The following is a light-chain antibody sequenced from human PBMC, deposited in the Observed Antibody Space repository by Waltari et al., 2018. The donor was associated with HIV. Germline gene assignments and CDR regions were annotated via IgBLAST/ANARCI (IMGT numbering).Light chain of an antibody. V-gene: IGLV1-40*01. CDR3: QSYDTSLTGWI. Sequence: QSVLTQPPSVSGAPGQTVTISCTGSGPNIGAGYVVHWYQQFPGTAPRLLIYSDNNRPSGVPDRFSGSKSGTSASLAISGLRAEDEADYYCQSYDTSLTGWIFGGGTKLTV. J-gene: IGLJ2*01. CDR2: SDN. CDR1: GPNIGAGYV.